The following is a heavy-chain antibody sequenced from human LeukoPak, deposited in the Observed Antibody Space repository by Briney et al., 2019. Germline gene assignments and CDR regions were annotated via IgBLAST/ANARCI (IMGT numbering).Heavy chain of an antibody. Sequence: GGSLRLSCAASGFTFSGYVMTWVRQAPGKGLECVSSITFSSSHIYYADSVKGRFTISRDNTKDSLYLQMNGLRAEDTAIYYCARGPQFSGPGWFDPWGQGTLATVSS. CDR3: ARGPQFSGPGWFDP. CDR1: GFTFSGYV. CDR2: ITFSSSHI. V-gene: IGHV3-21*01. J-gene: IGHJ5*02. D-gene: IGHD3-10*01.